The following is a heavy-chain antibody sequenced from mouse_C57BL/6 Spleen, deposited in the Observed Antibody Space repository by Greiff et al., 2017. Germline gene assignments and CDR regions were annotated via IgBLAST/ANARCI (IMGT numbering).Heavy chain of an antibody. CDR2: IFPGDGDT. CDR1: GYAFSSSW. CDR3: AEYDITTVGGGY. D-gene: IGHD1-1*01. V-gene: IGHV1-82*01. J-gene: IGHJ2*01. Sequence: VQLQQSGPELVKPGASVKISCKASGYAFSSSWMNWVKQRPGQGLEWIGRIFPGDGDTNYNGKFKGKATLTADKSSSTAYMQLSSLPSEDSAVYFYAEYDITTVGGGYWGQGTTLTVSS.